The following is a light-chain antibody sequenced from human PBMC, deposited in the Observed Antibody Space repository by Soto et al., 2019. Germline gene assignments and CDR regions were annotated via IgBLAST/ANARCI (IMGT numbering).Light chain of an antibody. V-gene: IGKV3-11*01. J-gene: IGKJ5*01. CDR2: DAS. CDR3: QQRSNWPPIT. Sequence: EIVLTQSPGTLSLSPGGRATLSCRASQSVKTFLVWYQQRPGQAPRLLIYDASHRAAGIPARFSGSGFGTDFTLTISSLEPEDAAVYYCQQRSNWPPITFGQGTRLEIK. CDR1: QSVKTF.